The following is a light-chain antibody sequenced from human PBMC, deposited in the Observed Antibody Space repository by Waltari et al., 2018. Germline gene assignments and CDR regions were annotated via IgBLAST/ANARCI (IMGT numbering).Light chain of an antibody. J-gene: IGKJ2*01. V-gene: IGKV3-20*01. CDR1: QSVSSSY. Sequence: EIVLTQSPGTLSMSPGERATLSCRASQSVSSSYLAWYQQKPGQAPRLLIYGTSSRATGISDRFSGSGSGTDFTPTISRLEPEDFAVYYCQQYASSRTFGQGTKLEIK. CDR2: GTS. CDR3: QQYASSRT.